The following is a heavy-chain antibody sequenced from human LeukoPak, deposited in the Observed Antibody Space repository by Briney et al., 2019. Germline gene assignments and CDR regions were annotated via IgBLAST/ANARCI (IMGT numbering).Heavy chain of an antibody. CDR1: GYTFTSYG. V-gene: IGHV1-18*01. D-gene: IGHD3-22*01. Sequence: GASVKVSCKASGYTFTSYGISWVRQAPGQGLEWMGWISAYNGNTNYAQKLQGRVTMTTDTSTSTAYMELRSLRSDDTAVYYCARASSSGYYSFWFDLWGQGTLVTVSS. J-gene: IGHJ5*01. CDR3: ARASSSGYYSFWFDL. CDR2: ISAYNGNT.